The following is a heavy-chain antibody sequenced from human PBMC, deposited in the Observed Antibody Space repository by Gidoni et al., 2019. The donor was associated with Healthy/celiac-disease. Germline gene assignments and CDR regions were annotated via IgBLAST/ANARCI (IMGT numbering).Heavy chain of an antibody. D-gene: IGHD3-3*01. J-gene: IGHJ4*02. Sequence: EVQLVESGGGLVQPGGSLRLSCAASGFTFSSYAMSWVRQAPGKGLEWVAAISGSGGSTYYADSVKGRCTISRDNSKNTLYLQMNSLRAEDTAVYYCANSIQRFLEWSSFDYWGQGTLVTVSS. CDR2: ISGSGGST. CDR1: GFTFSSYA. CDR3: ANSIQRFLEWSSFDY. V-gene: IGHV3-23*04.